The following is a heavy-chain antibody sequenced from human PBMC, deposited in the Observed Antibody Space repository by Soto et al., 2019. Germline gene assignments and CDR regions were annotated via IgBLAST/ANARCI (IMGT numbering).Heavy chain of an antibody. CDR1: GYTFTANY. D-gene: IGHD3-10*01. V-gene: IGHV1-2*02. CDR2: MSTSSGGT. CDR3: ARGFGSSWFDY. J-gene: IGHJ4*02. Sequence: QVQLVQSGAEVKDPGASVKVSCRPSGYTFTANYIHWVRQAPGQGLEWMGWMSTSSGGTRFAEKFQGRVTLTRDTSISTAYMELTTLTLDDTAVYYCARGFGSSWFDYWGQETLVAVSS.